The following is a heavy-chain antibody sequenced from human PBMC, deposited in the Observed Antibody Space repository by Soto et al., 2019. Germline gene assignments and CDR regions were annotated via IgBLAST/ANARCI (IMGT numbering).Heavy chain of an antibody. D-gene: IGHD3-22*01. CDR2: ISGSGGST. CDR3: AASSGYYPTLFDY. J-gene: IGHJ4*02. Sequence: PGGSLRLSCAASGFTFSSYAMSWVRQAPGKGLEWVSAISGSGGSTYYADSVKGRFTISRDNSKNTLYLQMNSLRAEDTAVYYCAASSGYYPTLFDYWGQGTLVTVSS. V-gene: IGHV3-23*01. CDR1: GFTFSSYA.